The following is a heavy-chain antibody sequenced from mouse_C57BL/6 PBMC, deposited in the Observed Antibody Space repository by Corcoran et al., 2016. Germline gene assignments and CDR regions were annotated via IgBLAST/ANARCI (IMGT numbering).Heavy chain of an antibody. V-gene: IGHV1-26*01. CDR2: INPNNGGT. D-gene: IGHD4-1*01. Sequence: EVQLQQSGPELVKPGASVKISCKASGYTFTDYYMNWVKQSNGKSLEWIGDINPNNGGTSYNQKFKGKATLTVDKSSSTAYMELRSLTSEDSAVYYCASGANWDVYWGQGTTLTVSS. J-gene: IGHJ2*01. CDR1: GYTFTDYY. CDR3: ASGANWDVY.